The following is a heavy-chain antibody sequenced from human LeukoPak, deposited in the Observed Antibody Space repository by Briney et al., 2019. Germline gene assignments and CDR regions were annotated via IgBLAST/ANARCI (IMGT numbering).Heavy chain of an antibody. J-gene: IGHJ6*02. CDR1: GGSISSYY. Sequence: SETLSLTCTVSGGSISSYYWSWIRQPPGKGLEWIGYIYYSGSTNYNPSLKSRVTISVDTSKNQFSLKLSSVTAADTAVYYCERDGHSSSSWYKNYYYGMDVWGQGTTVTVSS. CDR3: ERDGHSSSSWYKNYYYGMDV. D-gene: IGHD6-13*01. CDR2: IYYSGST. V-gene: IGHV4-59*12.